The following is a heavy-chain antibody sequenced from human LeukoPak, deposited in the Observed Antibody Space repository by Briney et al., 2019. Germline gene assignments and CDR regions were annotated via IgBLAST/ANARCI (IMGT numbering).Heavy chain of an antibody. D-gene: IGHD4-11*01. Sequence: PSETPSLTCTVSGGSISSYYWSWIRQPPGKGLEWIGYIYYSGSTNYNPSLKSRVTISVDTSKNQFSLKLSSVTAADTAVYYCATHDYSNYNYYYYYMDVWGKGTTVTVSS. CDR3: ATHDYSNYNYYYYYMDV. CDR2: IYYSGST. J-gene: IGHJ6*03. CDR1: GGSISSYY. V-gene: IGHV4-59*01.